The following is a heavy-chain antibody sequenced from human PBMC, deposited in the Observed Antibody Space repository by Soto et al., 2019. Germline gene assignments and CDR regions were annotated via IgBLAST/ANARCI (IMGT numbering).Heavy chain of an antibody. V-gene: IGHV3-23*01. CDR3: AKTGCGGDCYSDAFDI. J-gene: IGHJ3*02. CDR1: GFTFSSYA. Sequence: EVQLLESGGGLVQPGGSLRLSCAASGFTFSSYAMSWVRQAPGKGLEWVSAISGSGGSTYYASSVKGRFTISRDNSKNTLYLQMSSLRAEDTAVYYCAKTGCGGDCYSDAFDIWGRGTMVTVAS. D-gene: IGHD2-21*02. CDR2: ISGSGGST.